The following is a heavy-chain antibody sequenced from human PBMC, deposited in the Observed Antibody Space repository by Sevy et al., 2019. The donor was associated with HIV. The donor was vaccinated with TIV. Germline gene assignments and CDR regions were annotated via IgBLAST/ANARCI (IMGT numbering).Heavy chain of an antibody. CDR3: ARGPRSIVVVPAATWFDP. CDR2: ISSSSSYT. Sequence: GGSLRLSCAAPGFTFSDYYMSWIRQAPGKGLEWVSYISSSSSYTNYADSVKGRFTISRDNAKNSLYLQMNSLRAEDTAVYYCARGPRSIVVVPAATWFDPWGQGTLVTVSS. CDR1: GFTFSDYY. D-gene: IGHD2-2*01. J-gene: IGHJ5*02. V-gene: IGHV3-11*06.